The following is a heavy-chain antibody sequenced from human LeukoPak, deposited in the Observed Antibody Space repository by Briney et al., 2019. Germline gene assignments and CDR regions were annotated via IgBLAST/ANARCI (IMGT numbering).Heavy chain of an antibody. J-gene: IGHJ5*02. CDR3: ARVYCSGGSCYVGWFDP. D-gene: IGHD2-15*01. Sequence: SETLSLTGTAPGGSISSYNWSWIRQPPGKGLEWIGYIYYSGSTNYNPSLKSRVTISVDTSKNQFSLKLSSVTAADTAVYYCARVYCSGGSCYVGWFDPWGQGTLVTVSS. CDR2: IYYSGST. CDR1: GGSISSYN. V-gene: IGHV4-59*13.